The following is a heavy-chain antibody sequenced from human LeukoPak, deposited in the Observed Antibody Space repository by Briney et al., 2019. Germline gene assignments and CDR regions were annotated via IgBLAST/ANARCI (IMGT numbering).Heavy chain of an antibody. V-gene: IGHV4-34*01. Sequence: MPSETLSLTCAVYGGSFSGYYWSWIRQPPGKGLEWIGEINHSGSTNYNPSLKSRVTISVDTSKNQFSLKLSSVTAADTAVYYCARSTPVYGGNQGGDAFDIWGQGTMVTVSS. CDR2: INHSGST. D-gene: IGHD4-23*01. J-gene: IGHJ3*02. CDR3: ARSTPVYGGNQGGDAFDI. CDR1: GGSFSGYY.